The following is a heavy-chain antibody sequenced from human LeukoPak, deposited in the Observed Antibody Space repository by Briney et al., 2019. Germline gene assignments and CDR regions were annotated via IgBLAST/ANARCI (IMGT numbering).Heavy chain of an antibody. D-gene: IGHD4-17*01. J-gene: IGHJ4*02. CDR3: ARDRGHLTVTKLALPDY. CDR1: GYTFTSYY. Sequence: ASVKVSCKASGYTFTSYYMHWVRQAPGQGLEWMGIINPSGGSTSYAQKFQSRVTMTRDMSTSTVYMELSSLRSEDTAVYYCARDRGHLTVTKLALPDYWGQGTLVTVSS. V-gene: IGHV1-46*01. CDR2: INPSGGST.